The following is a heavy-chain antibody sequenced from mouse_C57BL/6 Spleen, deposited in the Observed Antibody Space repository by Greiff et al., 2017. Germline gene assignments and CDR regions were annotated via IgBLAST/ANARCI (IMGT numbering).Heavy chain of an antibody. V-gene: IGHV1-64*01. CDR3: AREDYYSNYVLFDY. Sequence: QVQLQQPGAELVKPGASVKLSCKASGYTFTSYWMHWVKQRPGQGLEWIGMIHPNSGSTNYNEKFKSKATLTVDKSSSTAYMQLSSLTSEDSAVYYCAREDYYSNYVLFDYWGQGTTLTVSS. D-gene: IGHD2-5*01. CDR2: IHPNSGST. CDR1: GYTFTSYW. J-gene: IGHJ2*01.